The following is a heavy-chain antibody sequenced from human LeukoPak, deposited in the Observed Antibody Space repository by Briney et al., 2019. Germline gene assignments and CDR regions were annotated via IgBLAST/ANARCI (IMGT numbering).Heavy chain of an antibody. J-gene: IGHJ6*02. CDR1: GFTFDDYA. V-gene: IGHV3-9*01. CDR3: AKGITIFGVVINGMDV. Sequence: GRSLRLSCAASGFTFDDYAMHWVRQAPGKGLEWVSGITWNSGSIAYADSVKGRFTISRDNAKNSPYLQMNSLRAEDTALYYCAKGITIFGVVINGMDVWGQGTTVTVSS. D-gene: IGHD3-3*01. CDR2: ITWNSGSI.